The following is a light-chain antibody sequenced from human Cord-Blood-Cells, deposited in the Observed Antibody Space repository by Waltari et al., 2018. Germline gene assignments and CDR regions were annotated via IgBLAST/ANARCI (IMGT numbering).Light chain of an antibody. J-gene: IGLJ2*01. Sequence: SYELTQPPSVSVSPGQTASITCSGDKLGDKYACWYQQKPGQSPVLVIYQDSKRPSGIPERCSGSNSGNTATLTISGTQAMDEADYYCQAWDSSTARVVFGGGTKLTVL. V-gene: IGLV3-1*01. CDR2: QDS. CDR3: QAWDSSTARVV. CDR1: KLGDKY.